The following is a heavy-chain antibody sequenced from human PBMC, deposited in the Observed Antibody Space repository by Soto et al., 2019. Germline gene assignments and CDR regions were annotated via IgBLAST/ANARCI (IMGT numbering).Heavy chain of an antibody. CDR1: GFTFSSYA. V-gene: IGHV3-30-3*01. Sequence: QVQLVESGGGVVQPGRSLRLSCAASGFTFSSYAMHWVRQAPGKGLEWVAVISYDGSNKYYADSVKGRFTISRDNSKNTLYLKMNSLRAEDTAVYYCARAPDLYSSGWYIPYQIDYWGQGTLVTVSS. D-gene: IGHD6-19*01. CDR2: ISYDGSNK. J-gene: IGHJ4*02. CDR3: ARAPDLYSSGWYIPYQIDY.